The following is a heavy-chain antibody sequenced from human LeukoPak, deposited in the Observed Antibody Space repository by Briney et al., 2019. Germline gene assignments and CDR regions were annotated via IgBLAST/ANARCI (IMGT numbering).Heavy chain of an antibody. CDR3: ATLGYCSSTSCWAY. Sequence: PSETLSLTCTVSGDSISTYYWTWIRQPPGKGLEWIGEIYHSGSTNYNPSLKSRVTISVDKSKNQFSLKLSSVTAADTAVYYCATLGYCSSTSCWAYWGQGTLVTVSS. J-gene: IGHJ4*02. D-gene: IGHD2-2*01. CDR1: GDSISTYY. V-gene: IGHV4-59*12. CDR2: IYHSGST.